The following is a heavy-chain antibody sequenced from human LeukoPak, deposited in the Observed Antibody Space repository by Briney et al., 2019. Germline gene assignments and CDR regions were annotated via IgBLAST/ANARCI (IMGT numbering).Heavy chain of an antibody. CDR2: IHHSGSP. V-gene: IGHV4-34*01. D-gene: IGHD3-10*01. CDR3: ARADRGHFASAY. CDR1: GGSFSGYF. Sequence: SDTLSLTCAVDGGSFSGYFWTWIRQTPGKGLEWIGEIHHSGSPRYNPSLKSRVTITVDTFRNQFSLKLRSVTAADTAVYFCARADRGHFASAYWGQGTLVTVSS. J-gene: IGHJ4*02.